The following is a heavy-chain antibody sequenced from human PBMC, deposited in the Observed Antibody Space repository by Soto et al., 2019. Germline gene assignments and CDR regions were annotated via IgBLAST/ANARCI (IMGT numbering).Heavy chain of an antibody. CDR1: GGSISSSNW. J-gene: IGHJ6*02. CDR3: TRDMIYGSERSHYYYAMDV. Sequence: QVQLQESGPGLVKPSGTLSLTCAVSGGSISSSNWWSWVRQPPGQGLEWIGEIYHSGSTNYNPSLMSRLTISVDRSKNQLSLNLRSVTAADTAVYYCTRDMIYGSERSHYYYAMDVWGRGTTVTVSS. D-gene: IGHD3-10*01. V-gene: IGHV4-4*02. CDR2: IYHSGST.